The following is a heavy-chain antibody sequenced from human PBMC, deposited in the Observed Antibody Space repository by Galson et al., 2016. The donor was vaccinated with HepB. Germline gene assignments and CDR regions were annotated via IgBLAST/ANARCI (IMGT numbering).Heavy chain of an antibody. J-gene: IGHJ4*02. V-gene: IGHV3-30*14. D-gene: IGHD4-17*01. CDR1: AFRFSFYA. CDR3: ARSATYGDYVADY. CDR2: ISHDGGRE. Sequence: SLRLSCAASAFRFSFYAMHWVRQAPGKGLEWVALISHDGGREYYADSVWGRFTVSRDNSKNTLDLQMHNLRPEDTAIYYCARSATYGDYVADYWGQGTLVTVSS.